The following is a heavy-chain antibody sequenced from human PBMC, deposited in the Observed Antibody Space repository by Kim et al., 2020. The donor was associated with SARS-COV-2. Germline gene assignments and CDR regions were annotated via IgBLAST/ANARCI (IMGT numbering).Heavy chain of an antibody. CDR2: IYYSGST. V-gene: IGHV4-59*08. Sequence: SETLSLTCTVSGGSISSYYWSWIRQPPGKGLEWIGYIYYSGSTNYNPSLKSRVTISVDTSKNQFSLKLSSVTAADTAVYYCARRRVGGWYVDLWGRGAV. J-gene: IGHJ2*01. CDR3: ARRRVGGWYVDL. D-gene: IGHD3-16*01. CDR1: GGSISSYY.